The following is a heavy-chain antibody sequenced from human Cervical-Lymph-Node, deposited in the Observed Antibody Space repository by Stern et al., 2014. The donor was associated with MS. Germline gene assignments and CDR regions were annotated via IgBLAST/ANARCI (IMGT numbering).Heavy chain of an antibody. J-gene: IGHJ6*02. V-gene: IGHV1-69*17. CDR2: IIPNVGIP. CDR1: GGTFSSYA. CDR3: ARGQQLVNGMDV. Sequence: QVQLVESGAEVKKPGSSVKVSCKTSGGTFSSYAISWVRQAPGQGLEWMGGIIPNVGIPNYEQKFQGRVTIIADRSTSTAYMELSSLISEDTAIYYCARGQQLVNGMDVWGQGTTVTVSS. D-gene: IGHD6-13*01.